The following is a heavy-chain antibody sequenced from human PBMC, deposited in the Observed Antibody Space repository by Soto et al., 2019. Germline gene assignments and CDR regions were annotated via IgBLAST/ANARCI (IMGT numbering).Heavy chain of an antibody. D-gene: IGHD3-9*01. CDR2: ISGSGGST. J-gene: IGHJ6*02. CDR1: GFTSSSYA. V-gene: IGHV3-23*01. Sequence: GGSLRLSCAASGFTSSSYAMSWVRQAPGKGLEWVSAISGSGGSTYYADSVKGRFTISRDNSKNTLYPQMNSLRAEDTAVYYCAKNVWGITIFGGMDVWGQGTTVTVSS. CDR3: AKNVWGITIFGGMDV.